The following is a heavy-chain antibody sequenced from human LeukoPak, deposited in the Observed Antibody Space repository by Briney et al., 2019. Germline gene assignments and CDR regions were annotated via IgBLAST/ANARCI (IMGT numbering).Heavy chain of an antibody. CDR1: GFSFSSYS. V-gene: IGHV3-48*04. CDR2: ISSSSSTI. Sequence: PGGSLRLSCAASGFSFSSYSMNWVRQAPGKGLEWVSYISSSSSTIYYADSVKGRFTISRDNAKNSLYLQMNSLRAEDTAVYYCARHPAGTLVPFDYWGQGNLVTVSS. D-gene: IGHD6-13*01. J-gene: IGHJ4*02. CDR3: ARHPAGTLVPFDY.